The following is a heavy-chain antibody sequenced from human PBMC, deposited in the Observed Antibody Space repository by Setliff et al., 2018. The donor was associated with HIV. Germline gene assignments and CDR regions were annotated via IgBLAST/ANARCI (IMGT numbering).Heavy chain of an antibody. CDR2: IDPEDGDT. D-gene: IGHD3-10*01. Sequence: ASVKVSCKASGYNFGSYSMHWVRQAPGKGLEWMGRIDPEDGDTIYAEKLRGRVTITADTSTDTAYMELGSLRSEDTAIYYCATLDYYGSATYNLALHYWGQGTLVTVSS. V-gene: IGHV1-69-2*01. CDR3: ATLDYYGSATYNLALHY. J-gene: IGHJ4*02. CDR1: GYNFGSYS.